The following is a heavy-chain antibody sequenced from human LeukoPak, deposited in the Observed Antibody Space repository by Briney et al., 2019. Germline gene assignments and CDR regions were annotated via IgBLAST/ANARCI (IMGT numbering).Heavy chain of an antibody. D-gene: IGHD6-19*01. Sequence: GGSLRLSCAVSGFSVSNNYMNWVRQAPGKGLEWVSLIYSRGGTSYADSVKGRFTISRDSSKNTLFLQMNSLRVEDTAVYYCARDLGGWYVRAFDIWGQGTMVTVSS. CDR2: IYSRGGT. J-gene: IGHJ3*02. CDR3: ARDLGGWYVRAFDI. V-gene: IGHV3-53*01. CDR1: GFSVSNNY.